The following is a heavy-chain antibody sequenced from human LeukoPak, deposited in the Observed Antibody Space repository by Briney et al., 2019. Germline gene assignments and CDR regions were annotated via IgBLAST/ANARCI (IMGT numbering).Heavy chain of an antibody. D-gene: IGHD6-19*01. CDR3: ARAAVAVHYYYYYYMDV. J-gene: IGHJ6*03. CDR1: GGSISSGSYY. Sequence: PSETLSLTCTVSGGSISSGSYYWSWIRQPAGKGLEWIGRIYTSGSTNYNPSLKSRVTISVDTSKNQFSLKLSFVTAADTAVYYCARAAVAVHYYYYYYMDVWGKGTTVTVSS. CDR2: IYTSGST. V-gene: IGHV4-61*02.